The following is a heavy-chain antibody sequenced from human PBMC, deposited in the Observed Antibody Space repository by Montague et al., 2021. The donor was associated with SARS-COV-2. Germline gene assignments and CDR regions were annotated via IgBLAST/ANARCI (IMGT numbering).Heavy chain of an antibody. V-gene: IGHV4-39*01. J-gene: IGHJ4*02. CDR3: ARHALRYCISANCSPVGAIEF. CDR2: IYYDGKT. Sequence: SETLSLTCTASGGSISSAYFYWGWIRQPPGKGLEWIGTIYYDGKTYYNSSLSSRVFLSADTSNNHFSLELNSVTTSDTAVYYCARHALRYCISANCSPVGAIEFWGQGILVTVS. D-gene: IGHD2-2*01. CDR1: GGSISSAYFY.